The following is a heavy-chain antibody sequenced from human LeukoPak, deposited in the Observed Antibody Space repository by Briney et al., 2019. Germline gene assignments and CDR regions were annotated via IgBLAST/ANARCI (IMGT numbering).Heavy chain of an antibody. Sequence: GASVKVSCKASGYTFTSYYLHWARQAPGQGLEWMGIINPSSGSTSYAQKFQGRVTMTRDTSTSTVYMELSSLRSEDTAVYHCARVASYSSSWYYFDYWGQGTLVTVSS. J-gene: IGHJ4*02. V-gene: IGHV1-46*01. CDR1: GYTFTSYY. D-gene: IGHD6-13*01. CDR3: ARVASYSSSWYYFDY. CDR2: INPSSGST.